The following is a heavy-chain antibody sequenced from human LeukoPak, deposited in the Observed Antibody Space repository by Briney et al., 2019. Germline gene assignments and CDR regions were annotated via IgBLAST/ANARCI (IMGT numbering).Heavy chain of an antibody. CDR3: ARDFGAAAGRGSFGY. D-gene: IGHD6-13*01. J-gene: IGHJ4*02. Sequence: GGSLRLSCAASGFTFSSYSMNWARQAPGRGLEWVSSISSSSSYIYYADSVKGRFTISRDNAKNSLYLQMNSLRAEDTAVYYCARDFGAAAGRGSFGYWGQGTLVIVSS. CDR1: GFTFSSYS. V-gene: IGHV3-21*01. CDR2: ISSSSSYI.